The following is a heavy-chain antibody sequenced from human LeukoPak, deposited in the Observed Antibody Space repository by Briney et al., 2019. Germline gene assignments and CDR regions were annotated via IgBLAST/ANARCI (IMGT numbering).Heavy chain of an antibody. J-gene: IGHJ4*02. D-gene: IGHD5-18*01. CDR3: ARGHGTYSYGPESDY. CDR2: IYTSGST. Sequence: PSETLSLTCTVSGGSISSYYWSWIRQPAGKGLEWIGRIYTSGSTNYNPSLKSRVTMSVDTSKNQFSLKLSSVTAADTAVYYCARGHGTYSYGPESDYWGQGTLVTVSS. V-gene: IGHV4-4*07. CDR1: GGSISSYY.